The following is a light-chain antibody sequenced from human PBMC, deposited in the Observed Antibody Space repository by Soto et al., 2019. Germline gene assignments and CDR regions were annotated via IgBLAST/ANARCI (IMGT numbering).Light chain of an antibody. CDR1: QSVSSNY. V-gene: IGKV3-20*01. Sequence: EIVLTQSPGTLSLSPGERATLSCTASQSVSSNYLAWYQQKTGQAPRLLIYGASSRATGIPDRFSGSGSGTDFTLTISRLEPEDFAVYYCQQYFTPPITFGQGTRLEIK. J-gene: IGKJ5*01. CDR3: QQYFTPPIT. CDR2: GAS.